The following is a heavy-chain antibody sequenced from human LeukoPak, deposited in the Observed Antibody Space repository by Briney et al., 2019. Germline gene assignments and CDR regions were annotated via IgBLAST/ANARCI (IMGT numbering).Heavy chain of an antibody. CDR1: GGSISSSSYY. CDR3: ARSVVVISNWFDP. CDR2: IYYSGST. V-gene: IGHV4-39*07. J-gene: IGHJ5*02. D-gene: IGHD3-22*01. Sequence: SETLSLTCTVSGGSISSSSYYWGWIRQPPGKGLEWIGSIYYSGSTYYNPSLKSRVTMSVDTSKNQFSLKLSSVTAADTAVYYCARSVVVISNWFDPWGQGTLVTVSS.